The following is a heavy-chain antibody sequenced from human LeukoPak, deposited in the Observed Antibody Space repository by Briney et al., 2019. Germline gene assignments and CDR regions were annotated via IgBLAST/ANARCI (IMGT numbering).Heavy chain of an antibody. CDR1: NGSISSSNW. Sequence: SETLSLTCVVSNGSISSSNWWSWVRQTPGKGLEWIGYIFYSGSTNYNPSLKSRVTISVDTSKNQFSLKLSSVTAADTAVYYCARLEHGSGSYPEDSWGKGILVTVSS. CDR2: IFYSGST. CDR3: ARLEHGSGSYPEDS. J-gene: IGHJ4*02. V-gene: IGHV4-4*02. D-gene: IGHD3-10*01.